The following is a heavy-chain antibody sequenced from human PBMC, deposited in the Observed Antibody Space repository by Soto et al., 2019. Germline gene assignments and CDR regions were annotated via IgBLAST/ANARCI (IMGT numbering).Heavy chain of an antibody. V-gene: IGHV4-31*03. CDR2: IYYSGST. CDR3: AREIDILTAQGWFDP. Sequence: PSETLSLTCTVSGGSISRGGYYWSWIRQHPGKGLEWIGYIYYSGSTYYNPSLKSRVTISVDTSKNQFSLKLSSVTAADTAVYYCAREIDILTAQGWFDPWGQGTLVTVSS. D-gene: IGHD3-9*01. CDR1: GGSISRGGYY. J-gene: IGHJ5*02.